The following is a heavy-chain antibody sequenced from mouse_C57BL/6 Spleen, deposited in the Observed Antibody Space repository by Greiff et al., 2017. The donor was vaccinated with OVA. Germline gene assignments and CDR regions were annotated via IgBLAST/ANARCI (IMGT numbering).Heavy chain of an antibody. V-gene: IGHV1-82*01. CDR2: IYPGDGDT. J-gene: IGHJ1*03. CDR1: GYAFSSSW. D-gene: IGHD1-1*01. CDR3: ARITTVVACSWYFDV. Sequence: VQLQESGPELVKPGASVKISCKASGYAFSSSWMNWVKQRPGKGLEWIGRIYPGDGDTNYNGKFKGKATLTADKSSSTAYMQLSSLTSEDSAVYFCARITTVVACSWYFDVWGTGTTVTVSS.